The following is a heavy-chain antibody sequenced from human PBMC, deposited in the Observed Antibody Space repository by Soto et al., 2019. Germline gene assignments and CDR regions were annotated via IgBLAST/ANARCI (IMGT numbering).Heavy chain of an antibody. CDR1: GGSISSYY. D-gene: IGHD3-22*01. CDR2: IYYSGST. J-gene: IGHJ4*02. CDR3: ARGYYDSSGYSYYFDY. V-gene: IGHV4-59*01. Sequence: SETLSLTCTVSGGSISSYYWSWIRQPPGKGLEWIGYIYYSGSTNYNPSLKSRVTISVDTSKNQFSLKLSSVTAADTAVYYCARGYYDSSGYSYYFDYWGQGTPVTVSS.